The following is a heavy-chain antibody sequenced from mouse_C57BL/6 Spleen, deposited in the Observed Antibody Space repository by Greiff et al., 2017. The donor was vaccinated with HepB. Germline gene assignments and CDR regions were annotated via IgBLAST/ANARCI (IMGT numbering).Heavy chain of an antibody. CDR2: IDPSDSYT. J-gene: IGHJ2*01. CDR1: GYTFTSYW. D-gene: IGHD5-1*01. V-gene: IGHV1-50*01. Sequence: VQLQQSGAELVKPGASVKLSCKASGYTFTSYWMQWVKQRPGQGLEWIGEIDPSDSYTNYNQKFKGKATLTVDTSSSTAYMQLSSLTSEDSAVYYCARYLEDYFDYWGQGTTLTVSS. CDR3: ARYLEDYFDY.